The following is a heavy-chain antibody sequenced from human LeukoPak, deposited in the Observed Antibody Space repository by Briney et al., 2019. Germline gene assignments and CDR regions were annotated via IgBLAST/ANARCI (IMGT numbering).Heavy chain of an antibody. Sequence: GGSLRLSCAASGFSFSSYAMSWVRQAPGKGLEWVSHISHDAGSTYYADSVKGRFTISRDNSKNTLYLQMSSLKDEDTAIYYCAKVKFYFDNWGQGTLVTVSS. CDR3: AKVKFYFDN. CDR2: ISHDAGST. V-gene: IGHV3-23*01. J-gene: IGHJ4*02. CDR1: GFSFSSYA.